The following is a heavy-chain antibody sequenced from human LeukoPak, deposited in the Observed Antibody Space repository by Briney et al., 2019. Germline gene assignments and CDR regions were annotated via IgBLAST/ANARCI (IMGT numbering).Heavy chain of an antibody. D-gene: IGHD2-21*02. J-gene: IGHJ5*02. CDR1: GGTFSNYA. CDR2: IIPILGIA. Sequence: SVKVSCKASGGTFSNYAISWVRQAPGQGLEWMGRIIPILGIANYAQKLQGRVTITADKSTSTAYMELSSLRSEDTAVYYCARFAQYCGGDCYSRWFDPWGQGTLVTVSS. CDR3: ARFAQYCGGDCYSRWFDP. V-gene: IGHV1-69*04.